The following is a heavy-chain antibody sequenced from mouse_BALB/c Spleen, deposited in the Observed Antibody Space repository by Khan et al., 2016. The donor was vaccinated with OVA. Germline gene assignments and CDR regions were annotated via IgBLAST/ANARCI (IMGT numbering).Heavy chain of an antibody. CDR1: GYTFTDYV. CDR3: ARFYYGSKVYYFDY. Sequence: QVQLQQSGPELVKPGASLKMSCKASGYTFTDYVISWVKQRTGQGLEWIGEIYPGSGSTYYNEKFKGKATLTADKSSNTAYMQLSSLTSEDSAFYFCARFYYGSKVYYFDYWGQGTTLTVSS. D-gene: IGHD1-1*01. CDR2: IYPGSGST. V-gene: IGHV1-77*01. J-gene: IGHJ2*01.